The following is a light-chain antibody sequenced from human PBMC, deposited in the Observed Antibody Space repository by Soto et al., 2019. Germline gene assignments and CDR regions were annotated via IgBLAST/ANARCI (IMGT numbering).Light chain of an antibody. CDR1: SSDVGAYNY. CDR2: HVS. Sequence: QSALTQPASVSGPPGQSITISCTGTSSDVGAYNYVSWYQQYPGKAPRLIIYHVSNLPSGVSDRFSGSKSGSSASLTISGLQAEDEADYYCSSYTSTSTYVFGTGTQLTVL. J-gene: IGLJ1*01. V-gene: IGLV2-14*01. CDR3: SSYTSTSTYV.